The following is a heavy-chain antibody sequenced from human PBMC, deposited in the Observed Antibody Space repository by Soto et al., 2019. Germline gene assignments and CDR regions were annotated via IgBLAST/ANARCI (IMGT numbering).Heavy chain of an antibody. CDR1: GFTFSSYA. CDR3: AKGTEYYYGSGSIRPIDY. D-gene: IGHD3-10*01. Sequence: TGGSLRLSCAASGFTFSSYAMSWVHQAPGRGLEWVSAISGSGGSTYYADSVKGRITISRDNSKNTLYMQMNSLRAEDRAVYYCAKGTEYYYGSGSIRPIDYWGQGTLVTVSS. J-gene: IGHJ4*02. V-gene: IGHV3-23*01. CDR2: ISGSGGST.